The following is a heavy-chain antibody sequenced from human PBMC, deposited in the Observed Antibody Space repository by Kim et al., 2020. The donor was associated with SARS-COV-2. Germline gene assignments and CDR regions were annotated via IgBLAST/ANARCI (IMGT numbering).Heavy chain of an antibody. J-gene: IGHJ4*02. D-gene: IGHD3-10*01. CDR1: GFTFSSYA. CDR3: ARDRGSGSYLDY. Sequence: GGSLRLSCAASGFTFSSYAMHWVRQAPGKGLEWVAVISYDGTNKYFADSVKGRFTISRDNSKNTLYLQMNSLRAEDTAVYYCARDRGSGSYLDYWGQGTLVTVSS. V-gene: IGHV3-30*04. CDR2: ISYDGTNK.